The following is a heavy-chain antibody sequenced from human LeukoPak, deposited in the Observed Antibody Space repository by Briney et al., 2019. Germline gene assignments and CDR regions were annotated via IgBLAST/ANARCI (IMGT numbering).Heavy chain of an antibody. V-gene: IGHV1-2*02. CDR2: INPNSGGT. J-gene: IGHJ5*02. CDR1: GYTFTGYY. Sequence: ASVKVSYTASGYTFTGYYMHWVRQAPGQGLEWMGWINPNSGGTNYAQKFQGRVTMTRDTSISTAYMELSRLRSDDTAVYYCARGASGVYTVTTSWFDPWGQGTLVTVSS. D-gene: IGHD4-17*01. CDR3: ARGASGVYTVTTSWFDP.